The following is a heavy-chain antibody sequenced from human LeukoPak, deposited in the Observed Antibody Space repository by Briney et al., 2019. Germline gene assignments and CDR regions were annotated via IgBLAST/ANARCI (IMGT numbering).Heavy chain of an antibody. J-gene: IGHJ4*02. CDR1: GFTFSSYS. V-gene: IGHV3-21*01. Sequence: GGSLRLSCAASGFTFSSYSMNWVRQAPGKGLEWVSSISSSSSYIYYADSVKGRFTISRDNAKNSLYLQMNSPRAEDTAVYYCARSYSSSWKDYFDYWGQGTLVTVSS. CDR3: ARSYSSSWKDYFDY. CDR2: ISSSSSYI. D-gene: IGHD6-13*01.